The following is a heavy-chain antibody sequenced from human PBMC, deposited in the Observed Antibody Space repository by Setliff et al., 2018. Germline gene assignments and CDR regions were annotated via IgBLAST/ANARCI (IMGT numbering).Heavy chain of an antibody. Sequence: PSETLSLTCTVSGGSICSYYWSWIRQPAGKGLGWIGHIYICGSANYNPSLKSRVTMSIDTSKNQFSLKLNSVTAADMAVYYCAREQWLDPPGYYYMDVWAKGTTVTVSS. CDR2: IYICGSA. CDR3: AREQWLDPPGYYYMDV. J-gene: IGHJ6*03. CDR1: GGSICSYY. D-gene: IGHD6-19*01. V-gene: IGHV4-4*07.